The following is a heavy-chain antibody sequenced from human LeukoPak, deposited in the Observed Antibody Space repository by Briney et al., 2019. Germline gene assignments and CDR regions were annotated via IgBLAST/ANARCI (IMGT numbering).Heavy chain of an antibody. J-gene: IGHJ3*02. CDR2: MYTSGIT. CDR1: CGFSINNFF. CDR3: ARETSTTYDRAIDI. V-gene: IGHV4-4*07. Sequence: SATLSLTCPVSCGFSINNFFWSWLRQPAGKGLEWLGRMYTSGITNYSPSLKSRVTMSIDTSKNQISLNLTSVTAADTAMYYCARETSTTYDRAIDIWGQGTMVTVSS. D-gene: IGHD1-26*01.